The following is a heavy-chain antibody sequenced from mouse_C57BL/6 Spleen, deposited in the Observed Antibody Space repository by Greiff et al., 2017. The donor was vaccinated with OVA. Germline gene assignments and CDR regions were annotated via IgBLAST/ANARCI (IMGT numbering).Heavy chain of an antibody. CDR3: ARTTVVAPDY. V-gene: IGHV1-4*01. J-gene: IGHJ2*01. CDR2: INPSSGYT. CDR1: GYTFTSYT. D-gene: IGHD1-1*01. Sequence: VQLQQSGAELARPGASVKMSCKASGYTFTSYTMHWVKQRPGQGLEWIGYINPSSGYTKSNQKFKDKATLTADKSSSTAYMQLSSLTSEDSAVYYCARTTVVAPDYWGQGTTLTVSS.